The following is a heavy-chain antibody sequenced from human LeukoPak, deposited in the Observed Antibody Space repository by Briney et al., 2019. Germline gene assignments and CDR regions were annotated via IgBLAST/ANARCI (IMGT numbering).Heavy chain of an antibody. V-gene: IGHV3-21*04. CDR2: ISSSSSYI. Sequence: GGSLRLSCAASGFTFSSYSMNWVRQAPGKGLEWVSSISSSSSYIYYADSVKGRFTISRDNAKNSLYLQMNSLRAEDTALYYCARVVGYYYDSSGYYGPYYFDYWGQGTLVTVSS. CDR3: ARVVGYYYDSSGYYGPYYFDY. J-gene: IGHJ4*02. D-gene: IGHD3-22*01. CDR1: GFTFSSYS.